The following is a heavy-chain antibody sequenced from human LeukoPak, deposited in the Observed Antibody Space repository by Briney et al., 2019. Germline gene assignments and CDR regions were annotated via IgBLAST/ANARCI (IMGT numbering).Heavy chain of an antibody. Sequence: GESLKISCKGSGYSFTSYWIGWVRQMPGKGLEWMGIIYPGDSDTRYSPSFQGQVTISADKSISTAYLQWSSLKASDTAMYYCARSPWEWELLGYAFDIWGQGTMVTVSS. D-gene: IGHD1-26*01. CDR3: ARSPWEWELLGYAFDI. CDR1: GYSFTSYW. CDR2: IYPGDSDT. V-gene: IGHV5-51*01. J-gene: IGHJ3*02.